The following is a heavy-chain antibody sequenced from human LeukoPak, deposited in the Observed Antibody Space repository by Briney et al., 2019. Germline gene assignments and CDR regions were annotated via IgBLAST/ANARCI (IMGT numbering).Heavy chain of an antibody. J-gene: IGHJ6*03. V-gene: IGHV4-34*01. D-gene: IGHD3-10*01. CDR3: ARQGRSYGSGEKRYYYYYYYMDV. Sequence: SETLSLTCAVYGGSFSGYYWSWIRQPPGKGLEWIGEINHSGSTNYNPSLKSRVTISVDTSKNQFSLKLSSVTAADTAVYYCARQGRSYGSGEKRYYYYYYYMDVWGKGTTVTISS. CDR2: INHSGST. CDR1: GGSFSGYY.